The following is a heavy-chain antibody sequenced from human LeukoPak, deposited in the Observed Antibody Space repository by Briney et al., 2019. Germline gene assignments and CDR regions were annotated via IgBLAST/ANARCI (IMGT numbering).Heavy chain of an antibody. D-gene: IGHD3-16*01. Sequence: GGSLRLSCTVSGFTVSSNSMSWVRQAPGKGLEWVSFIYSAGSTHYSDSVKGRFAISIDNSKNTLYLQMNSLRAEDTAVYYCARRAGAYTHPYDYWGQGTLVTVS. J-gene: IGHJ4*02. CDR3: ARRAGAYTHPYDY. CDR1: GFTVSSNS. CDR2: IYSAGST. V-gene: IGHV3-53*01.